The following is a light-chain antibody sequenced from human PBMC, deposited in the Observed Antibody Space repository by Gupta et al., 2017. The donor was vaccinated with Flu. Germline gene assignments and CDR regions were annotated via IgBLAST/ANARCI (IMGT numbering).Light chain of an antibody. CDR2: GNS. CDR3: QSYDSSLSAVV. CDR1: SSNIGAVYD. V-gene: IGLV1-40*01. Sequence: QSVLTQPPSVSGAPGQRVTIPCTGGSSNIGAVYDVHWYQQLPGTAPKLLIFGNSNRPSGVPDRFSGSKSGTSASLAITGLQAEDEADYYCQSYDSSLSAVVFGGGTKLTVL. J-gene: IGLJ2*01.